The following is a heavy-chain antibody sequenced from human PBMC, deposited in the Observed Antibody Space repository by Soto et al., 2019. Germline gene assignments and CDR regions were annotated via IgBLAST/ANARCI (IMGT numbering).Heavy chain of an antibody. J-gene: IGHJ4*02. Sequence: GGSLRLSCTASGFTFGDYAMSWVRQAPGKGLEWVGFIRSKAYGGTTEYAASVKGRFTISRDDSKCIAYLQMNSLKTEDTAVYYCTRDGTEDFWSGYYFENWGQETLVTASS. CDR2: IRSKAYGGTT. V-gene: IGHV3-49*04. CDR1: GFTFGDYA. CDR3: TRDGTEDFWSGYYFEN. D-gene: IGHD3-3*01.